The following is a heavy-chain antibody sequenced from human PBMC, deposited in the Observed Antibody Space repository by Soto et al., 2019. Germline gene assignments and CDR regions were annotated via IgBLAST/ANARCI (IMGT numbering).Heavy chain of an antibody. D-gene: IGHD3-22*01. J-gene: IGHJ4*02. CDR2: IYYSGST. CDR3: ARRTYYYDSSGYFDY. V-gene: IGHV4-59*08. Sequence: PSETLSLTCTVSGGSISSKYWSWIRQPPGKGLEWIGYIYYSGSTNYNPSLKSRVTISVDTSKNQFSLKLSSVTAADTAVYYCARRTYYYDSSGYFDYWGQGTLVTVS. CDR1: GGSISSKY.